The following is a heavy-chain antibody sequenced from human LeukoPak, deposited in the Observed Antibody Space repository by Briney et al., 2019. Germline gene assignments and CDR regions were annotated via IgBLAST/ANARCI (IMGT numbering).Heavy chain of an antibody. J-gene: IGHJ4*02. Sequence: ASVKVSCKASGYTFTSYGISWVRQAPGQGLEWMGWTSAYNGNTNYAQKLQGRVTMTTDTSTSTAYMELRSLRSDDTAVYYCARAPPSYYYDPSPDYWGQGTLVTVSS. CDR3: ARAPPSYYYDPSPDY. CDR2: TSAYNGNT. V-gene: IGHV1-18*01. D-gene: IGHD3-22*01. CDR1: GYTFTSYG.